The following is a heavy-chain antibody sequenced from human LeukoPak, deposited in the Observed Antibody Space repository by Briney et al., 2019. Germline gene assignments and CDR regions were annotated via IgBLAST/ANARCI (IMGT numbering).Heavy chain of an antibody. J-gene: IGHJ5*02. V-gene: IGHV4-39*01. CDR2: IYYSGST. CDR3: AGLWFGELLYNWFDP. CDR1: GGSISSSSYY. Sequence: SETLSLTCTVSGGSISSSSYYWVWIRQPPGKGLVWIGSIYYSGSTYYNPSLKSRVTISVDTSKNQFSLKLSSVTAADTAVYYCAGLWFGELLYNWFDPWGQGTLVTVSS. D-gene: IGHD3-10*01.